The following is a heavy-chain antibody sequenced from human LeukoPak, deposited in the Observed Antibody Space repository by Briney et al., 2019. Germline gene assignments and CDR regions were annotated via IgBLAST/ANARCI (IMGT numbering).Heavy chain of an antibody. D-gene: IGHD3-10*01. V-gene: IGHV3-15*01. J-gene: IGHJ4*02. CDR2: IKSKTDGGTT. Sequence: PGGSLRLSRAASGFTFSNAWLNWVRQAPGKGLEWVGYIKSKTDGGTTDYAAPVKGRFTISRDDSKNTLFLQMNSLKTEDTAVYYCTLPWGSGSYYDYWGQGTLVTVSS. CDR1: GFTFSNAW. CDR3: TLPWGSGSYYDY.